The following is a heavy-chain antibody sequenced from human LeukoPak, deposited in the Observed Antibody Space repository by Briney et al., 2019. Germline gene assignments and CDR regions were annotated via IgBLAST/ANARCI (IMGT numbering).Heavy chain of an antibody. CDR3: ARDIQLST. V-gene: IGHV3-23*01. Sequence: PGGSLRLSCAASGFTFSDSAMTRVRQAPGKGLEWVSLISFSGDSIYYADSVRGRFTISRDNSKDTLYLQMNSLRAEDTAIYYCARDIQLSTWGLGTMVTVSS. CDR2: ISFSGDSI. D-gene: IGHD5-24*01. J-gene: IGHJ3*01. CDR1: GFTFSDSA.